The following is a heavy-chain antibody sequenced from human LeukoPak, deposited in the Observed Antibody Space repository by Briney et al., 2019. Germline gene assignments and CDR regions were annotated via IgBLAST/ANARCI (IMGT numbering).Heavy chain of an antibody. V-gene: IGHV3-53*01. J-gene: IGHJ4*02. CDR2: IYSGGST. Sequence: PGGSLRLSCAASGFTVSSSYMSWVRQAPGKGLEWVSLIYSGGSTYYAASVKGRFTISRDNSKNTLYLQMNSLRPEDTAVYYRAKGYNYAYEYWGQGTLVTVPS. CDR3: AKGYNYAYEY. D-gene: IGHD5-18*01. CDR1: GFTVSSSY.